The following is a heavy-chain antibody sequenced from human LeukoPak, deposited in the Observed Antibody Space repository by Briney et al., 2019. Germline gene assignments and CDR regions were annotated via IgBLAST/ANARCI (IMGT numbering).Heavy chain of an antibody. CDR2: INHSGGT. D-gene: IGHD3-3*01. CDR3: ARSAPYYNFWTGYYDALYYMDV. Sequence: PSETLSLTCTVSGDSISNYYWNWIRQPPGKGLEWIGEINHSGGTNYNPSLKSRVTISIDTSKNQFSLKLRSVTAADTAVYYCARSAPYYNFWTGYYDALYYMDVWGKGTTVTVSS. J-gene: IGHJ6*03. V-gene: IGHV4-34*01. CDR1: GDSISNYY.